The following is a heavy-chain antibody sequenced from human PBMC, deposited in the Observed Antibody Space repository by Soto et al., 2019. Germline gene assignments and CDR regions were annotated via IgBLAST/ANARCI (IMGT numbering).Heavy chain of an antibody. J-gene: IGHJ6*02. V-gene: IGHV1-18*01. Sequence: ASVKVSCKASGYTFTSYGISWVRQAPGRGLEWMGLIIAYNGNTNYAQKLQGRVTMTTDTSTSTAYMELRSLRSDDTAVYYCARGDYGDDYYYYGMDVWGQGTTVTVSS. CDR3: ARGDYGDDYYYYGMDV. CDR1: GYTFTSYG. CDR2: IIAYNGNT. D-gene: IGHD4-17*01.